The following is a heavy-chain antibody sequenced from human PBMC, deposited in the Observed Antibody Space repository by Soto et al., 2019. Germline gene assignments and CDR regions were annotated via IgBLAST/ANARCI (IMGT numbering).Heavy chain of an antibody. Sequence: QVQLVQSGAEVKKPGASVKVSCKASGYRFSNYDMNWVRQAPGQGLEWMGWVNPNRANTGYAQKFRGRLTLTTNTSLTTAYMGLSSLTSEDTAVYYCARSDGWDLHWFDFWGQGTLVTVSS. CDR2: VNPNRANT. J-gene: IGHJ5*01. CDR1: GYRFSNYD. V-gene: IGHV1-8*01. D-gene: IGHD6-19*01. CDR3: ARSDGWDLHWFDF.